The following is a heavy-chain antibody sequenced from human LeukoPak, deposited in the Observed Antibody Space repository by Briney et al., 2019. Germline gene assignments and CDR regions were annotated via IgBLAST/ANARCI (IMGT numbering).Heavy chain of an antibody. Sequence: GGSLRLSCAASGFTFSSYAMSWVRQAPGKGLEWVSTISGSGGSAYYADSVKGRFTISRDNSKNTLYLQMNSLRAEDTAVYYCAKDRQYDSSGWYYWGQGTLVTVSS. J-gene: IGHJ4*02. CDR2: ISGSGGSA. V-gene: IGHV3-23*01. CDR1: GFTFSSYA. CDR3: AKDRQYDSSGWYY. D-gene: IGHD6-19*01.